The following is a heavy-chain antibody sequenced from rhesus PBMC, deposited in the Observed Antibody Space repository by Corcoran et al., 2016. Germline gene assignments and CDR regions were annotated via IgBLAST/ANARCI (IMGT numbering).Heavy chain of an antibody. CDR1: GGVISGYKY. V-gene: IGHV4S14*01. D-gene: IGHD1-7*02. CDR2: FYGSGGSN. CDR3: ATDPRITGTTGNY. Sequence: QVQLQESGPGLVKPSETLSLTRAVSGGVISGYKYWSWTRQPPGKGLDGIGSFYGSGGSNYRRPSLKSRVTLSGDTSKNQFSLKLSSVTDADTAVYYCATDPRITGTTGNYWGQGVLVTVSS. J-gene: IGHJ4*01.